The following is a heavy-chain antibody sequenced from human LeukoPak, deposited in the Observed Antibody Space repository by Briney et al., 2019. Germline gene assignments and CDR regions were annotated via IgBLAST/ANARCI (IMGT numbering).Heavy chain of an antibody. CDR2: INPNSGGT. D-gene: IGHD3-10*01. J-gene: IGHJ6*03. CDR3: ASHTRLWFGEFLYSYYYYYMDV. CDR1: GYTFTGYY. V-gene: IGHV1-2*02. Sequence: ASVKVSCKASGYTFTGYYMHWVRQAPGQGLEWMGWINPNSGGTNYAQKFQGRVTMTRDTSISTAYMELSRLRSDDTAVYYCASHTRLWFGEFLYSYYYYYMDVWGKGTTVTISS.